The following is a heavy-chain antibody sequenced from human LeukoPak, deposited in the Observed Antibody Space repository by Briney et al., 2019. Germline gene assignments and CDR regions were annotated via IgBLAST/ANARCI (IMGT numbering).Heavy chain of an antibody. CDR3: AKSGYNRFDY. V-gene: IGHV3-23*01. CDR1: GFTFSSYS. J-gene: IGHJ4*02. CDR2: ISGSGGST. D-gene: IGHD5-24*01. Sequence: PGGSLRLSCVDSGFTFSSYSMNWVRQAPGKGLEWVSAISGSGGSTYYADSVKGRFTISRDNSKNTLYLQMNSLRAEDTAVYYCAKSGYNRFDYWGQGTLVTVSS.